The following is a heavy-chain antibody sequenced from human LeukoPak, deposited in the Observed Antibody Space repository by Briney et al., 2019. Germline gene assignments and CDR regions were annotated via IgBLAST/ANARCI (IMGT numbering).Heavy chain of an antibody. CDR3: ARDHSVVPADVNWLHR. Sequence: GGSLRLSCAASGFTFSSYSMNWVRQAPGKGLEWVSSISSTGTYIYYADSVKGRFTISRDNAKSSLYLQMNSLRAEDTPVYYCARDHSVVPADVNWLHRWGQGTMVTVSS. CDR1: GFTFSSYS. D-gene: IGHD2-2*01. V-gene: IGHV3-21*01. CDR2: ISSTGTYI. J-gene: IGHJ5*02.